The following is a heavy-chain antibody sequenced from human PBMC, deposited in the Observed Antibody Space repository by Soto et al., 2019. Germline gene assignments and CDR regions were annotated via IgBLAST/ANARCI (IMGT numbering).Heavy chain of an antibody. CDR1: GYSFTSYW. Sequence: GESLKISCKGSGYSFTSYWIGWVRQMPGKGLEWMGIIYPGGSDTRYSPSFQGQVTISADKSISTAYLQWSSLKASDTAMYYCARLHSSGWYRANDAFDIWGQGTMVTVSS. J-gene: IGHJ3*02. CDR2: IYPGGSDT. D-gene: IGHD6-19*01. CDR3: ARLHSSGWYRANDAFDI. V-gene: IGHV5-51*01.